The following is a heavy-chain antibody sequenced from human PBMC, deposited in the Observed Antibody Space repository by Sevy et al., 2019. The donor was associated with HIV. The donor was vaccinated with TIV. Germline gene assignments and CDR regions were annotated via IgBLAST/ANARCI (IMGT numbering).Heavy chain of an antibody. V-gene: IGHV3-20*03. Sequence: GGSLRLSYAASGFTFDDYGMSWVRQAPGKGLEWVSGINWNGGSTGYADSVKGRFTISRDNAKNSLYLQMNSLRAEDTALYYCARDPDYYDSSGYSSYYYGMDVWGQGTTVTVSS. D-gene: IGHD3-22*01. J-gene: IGHJ6*02. CDR3: ARDPDYYDSSGYSSYYYGMDV. CDR2: INWNGGST. CDR1: GFTFDDYG.